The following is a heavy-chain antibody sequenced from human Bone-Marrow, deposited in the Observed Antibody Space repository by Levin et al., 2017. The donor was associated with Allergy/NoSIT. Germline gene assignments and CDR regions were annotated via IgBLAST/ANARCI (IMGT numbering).Heavy chain of an antibody. CDR3: TRDPGRGYGMDL. D-gene: IGHD6-13*01. Sequence: SQTLSLTCAISGDRVSSNTAAWNWIRQSPSRGLEWLGRTYYRSKWIYEYAPSVISRITVNPDTSKNQFSLHLNSVTPDDTAVYYCTRDPGRGYGMDLWGQGTTVTVSS. CDR2: TYYRSKWIY. CDR1: GDRVSSNTAA. V-gene: IGHV6-1*01. J-gene: IGHJ6*02.